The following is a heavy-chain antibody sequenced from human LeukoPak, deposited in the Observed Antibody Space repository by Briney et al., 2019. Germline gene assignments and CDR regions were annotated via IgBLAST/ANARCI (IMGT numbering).Heavy chain of an antibody. J-gene: IGHJ4*02. V-gene: IGHV4-59*08. Sequence: SETLSLTCTVSVGSISSYYWSWIRQPPGKGLEWIGYIYYSGSTNYNPSLKSRVTISVDTSKNQFSLKLSSVTAADTAVYYCARLRGSSGWYRPLIFDYWGQGTLVTVSS. CDR3: ARLRGSSGWYRPLIFDY. CDR1: VGSISSYY. D-gene: IGHD6-19*01. CDR2: IYYSGST.